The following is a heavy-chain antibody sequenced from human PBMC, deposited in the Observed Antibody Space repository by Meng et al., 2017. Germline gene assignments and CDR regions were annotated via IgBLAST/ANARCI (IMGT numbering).Heavy chain of an antibody. Sequence: VQLGGSGGGLVQSGGSLRISCTASGFTFKNYWMHWVRQAPGKGLVWVSRIKPDGTMTVYADSVKGRFTISRDNAKNTLYLQMNSLRSDDTAVYYCARSDWFDPWGQGTLVTVSS. CDR2: IKPDGTMT. CDR3: ARSDWFDP. V-gene: IGHV3-74*01. CDR1: GFTFKNYW. J-gene: IGHJ5*02.